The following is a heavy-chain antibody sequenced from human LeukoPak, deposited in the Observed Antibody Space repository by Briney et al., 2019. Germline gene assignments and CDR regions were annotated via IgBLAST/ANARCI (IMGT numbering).Heavy chain of an antibody. CDR3: AGNPTTSLLRGHAVDL. Sequence: SETLSLTCAVYGGFFSGYYWSWIRQPPGKGLEWIGSSTYSGDTYYNPSLKSRVSISVDTSRSQFSLKLSSVTAADTAVYICAGNPTTSLLRGHAVDLWGQGTMVTVSS. J-gene: IGHJ3*01. CDR2: STYSGDT. D-gene: IGHD1-14*01. CDR1: GGFFSGYY. V-gene: IGHV4-34*01.